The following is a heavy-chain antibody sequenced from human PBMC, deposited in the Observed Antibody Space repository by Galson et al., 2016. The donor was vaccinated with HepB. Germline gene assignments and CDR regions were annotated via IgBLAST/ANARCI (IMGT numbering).Heavy chain of an antibody. CDR1: GFTFSAFA. V-gene: IGHV3-64D*06. CDR2: ISSNGGST. CDR3: LMGDFADY. D-gene: IGHD2-21*02. J-gene: IGHJ4*02. Sequence: SLRLSCAVSGFTFSAFAVHWVRQAPGKGLQYVSAISSNGGSTYYADSVKGRLTISRDNSRNTLYLQMSSLRAEDTAVYFCLMGDFADYWGQGTLVTVSS.